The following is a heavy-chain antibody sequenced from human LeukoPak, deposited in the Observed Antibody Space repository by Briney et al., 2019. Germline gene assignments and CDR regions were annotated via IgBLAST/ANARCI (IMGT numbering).Heavy chain of an antibody. CDR2: INHSGST. Sequence: ASETLSLTCAVYGGPFSGYYWSWIRQPPGKGLEWIGEINHSGSTNYNPSLKSRVTISVDTSKNQFSLKLSSVTAADTAVYYCARGSPDYWGQGTLVTVSS. CDR3: ARGSPDY. V-gene: IGHV4-34*01. CDR1: GGPFSGYY. J-gene: IGHJ4*02.